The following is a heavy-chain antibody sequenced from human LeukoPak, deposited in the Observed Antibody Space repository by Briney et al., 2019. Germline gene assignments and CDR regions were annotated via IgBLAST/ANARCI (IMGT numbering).Heavy chain of an antibody. CDR2: ISWDGGST. Sequence: GGSLRLSCAASGFTFDDYAMNWVRQAPGKGMEWVSLISWDGGSTYYADSVKGGFTISRDNSKNSLYLQMNSLRAEDTALYYCAKGGVTAMALFDYWGQGTLVTVSS. V-gene: IGHV3-43D*04. CDR1: GFTFDDYA. J-gene: IGHJ4*02. CDR3: AKGGVTAMALFDY. D-gene: IGHD5-18*01.